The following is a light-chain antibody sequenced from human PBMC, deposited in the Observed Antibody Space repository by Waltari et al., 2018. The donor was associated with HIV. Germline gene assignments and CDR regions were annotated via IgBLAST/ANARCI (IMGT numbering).Light chain of an antibody. J-gene: IGKJ5*01. CDR2: GAS. CDR3: QQSYTSPSLT. V-gene: IGKV1-39*01. CDR1: QNINIY. Sequence: DIQMTQSPSSLSASVGDRVTVTCRASQNINIYLNWYQQKPRKVPKLLIYGASTLQSGVPSRFSGGGSGTDFTLTISSLQPEDFATYFCQQSYTSPSLTFGQGTRLEIK.